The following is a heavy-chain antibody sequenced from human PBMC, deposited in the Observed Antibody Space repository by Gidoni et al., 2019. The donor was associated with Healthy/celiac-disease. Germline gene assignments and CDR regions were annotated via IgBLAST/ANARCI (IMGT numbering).Heavy chain of an antibody. J-gene: IGHJ4*02. D-gene: IGHD3-3*01. CDR1: GFTFSSYG. V-gene: IGHV3-33*01. CDR2: IWYDGSDK. CDR3: AREVPFLEWPEWYYFDY. Sequence: QVQLVESGGGVVQPGRSLRLSCAASGFTFSSYGMHWVRQAPGKGLEWVAVIWYDGSDKYYADSVKDRFTISRDNSKNTLYLQMNSLRAEDTAVYYCAREVPFLEWPEWYYFDYWGQGTLVTVSS.